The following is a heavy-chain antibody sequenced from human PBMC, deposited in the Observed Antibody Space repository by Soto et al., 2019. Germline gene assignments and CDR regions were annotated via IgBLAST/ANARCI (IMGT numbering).Heavy chain of an antibody. D-gene: IGHD5-12*01. Sequence: EVQLVESGGGLVQPGGSLRLSCAASGFTFSSYWMSWVRQAPGKGLEWVTNINQDGREKYSVDSVKGRFTVSRDNAKNSLYLQMNSLRAEDTAVYYCARGKRWLRPLDYWGQGTLVTVSS. V-gene: IGHV3-7*01. J-gene: IGHJ4*02. CDR2: INQDGREK. CDR3: ARGKRWLRPLDY. CDR1: GFTFSSYW.